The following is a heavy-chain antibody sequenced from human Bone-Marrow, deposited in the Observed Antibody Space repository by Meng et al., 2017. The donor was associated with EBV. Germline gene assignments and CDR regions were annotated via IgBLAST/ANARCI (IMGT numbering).Heavy chain of an antibody. Sequence: QEHLVESXXGXVQTGXXLXXXCAASGFVFHTYAMHWVRQAPGKGLEWVALISYDGGDQQYADSVKGRFTVSRDNSKNTLYLEMNSLRTEDTAVYYCARVRVRGVHYFGVWGQGALVTVSS. D-gene: IGHD3-10*01. J-gene: IGHJ4*02. CDR3: ARVRVRGVHYFGV. CDR1: GFVFHTYA. CDR2: ISYDGGDQ. V-gene: IGHV3-30*03.